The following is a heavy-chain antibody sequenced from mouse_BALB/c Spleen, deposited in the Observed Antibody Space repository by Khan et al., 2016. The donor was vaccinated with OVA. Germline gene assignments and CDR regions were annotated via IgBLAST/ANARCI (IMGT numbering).Heavy chain of an antibody. D-gene: IGHD2-14*01. CDR3: ARNSYRYDFTY. J-gene: IGHJ3*01. Sequence: QIQLVQSGPGLVQPSQSLSITCTVSGFSLTTYGVHWVRQSPGKGLEWLGVIWSGGSTDYNAAFISRLSIRKDNSKSQVFFKMNSLQADDTAIYYCARNSYRYDFTYWGQGTLVTVSA. V-gene: IGHV2-4-1*01. CDR1: GFSLTTYG. CDR2: IWSGGST.